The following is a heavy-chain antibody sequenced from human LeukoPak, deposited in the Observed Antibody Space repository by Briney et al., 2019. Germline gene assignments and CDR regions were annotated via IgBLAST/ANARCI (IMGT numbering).Heavy chain of an antibody. V-gene: IGHV3-30*02. CDR2: IRYDGSNK. J-gene: IGHJ4*02. Sequence: GGSLRLSCAASGFTFSSYGMHWVRQAPGKGLERVAFIRYDGSNKYYADSVKGRFTISRDNSKNTLYLQMNSLRAEDTAVYYCAKARAYSSSWHFDYWGQGTLVTVSS. CDR1: GFTFSSYG. CDR3: AKARAYSSSWHFDY. D-gene: IGHD6-13*01.